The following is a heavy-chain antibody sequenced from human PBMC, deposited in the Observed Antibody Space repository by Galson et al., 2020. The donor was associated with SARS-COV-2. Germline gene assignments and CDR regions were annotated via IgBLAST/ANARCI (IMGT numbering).Heavy chain of an antibody. Sequence: GGSLRLSCAASGFTFSSYGMHWVRQAPGKGLEWVAVISYDGSNKYYADSVKGRFTISRDNSKNTLYLQMNSLRAEDTAVYYCAKSWAYSSSWVFYYYYGMDVWGQGTTVTVSS. CDR1: GFTFSSYG. V-gene: IGHV3-30*18. CDR2: ISYDGSNK. CDR3: AKSWAYSSSWVFYYYYGMDV. J-gene: IGHJ6*02. D-gene: IGHD6-13*01.